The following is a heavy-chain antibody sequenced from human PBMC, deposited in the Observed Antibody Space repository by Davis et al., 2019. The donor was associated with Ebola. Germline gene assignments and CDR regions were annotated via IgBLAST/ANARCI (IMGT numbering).Heavy chain of an antibody. V-gene: IGHV4-59*01. CDR1: GGSISSSY. CDR3: ARAVGGFSYGMDV. CDR2: MYYSGST. Sequence: SETLSSTFTVSGGSISSSYWSWIRQPPGKGLEWIGYMYYSGSTDYNPSLQSRVTISVDTSKNQFSLRLSSVTAADTAVYYCARAVGGFSYGMDVWGQGTTVTVSS. J-gene: IGHJ6*02. D-gene: IGHD2-15*01.